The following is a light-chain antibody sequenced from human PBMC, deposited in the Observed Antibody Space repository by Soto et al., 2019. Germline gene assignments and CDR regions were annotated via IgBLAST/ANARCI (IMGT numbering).Light chain of an antibody. CDR3: QQRSDWPWT. CDR2: DVS. J-gene: IGKJ1*01. V-gene: IGKV3-11*01. Sequence: EIVLTQSPASLSLSPGEGGTLSCRASESVTNYLAWYQQKPGQAPRLLVYDVSNRATGTPARFSGGGSGTDFTLTISNLEPEDFAVYYCQQRSDWPWTFGQGTKVDIK. CDR1: ESVTNY.